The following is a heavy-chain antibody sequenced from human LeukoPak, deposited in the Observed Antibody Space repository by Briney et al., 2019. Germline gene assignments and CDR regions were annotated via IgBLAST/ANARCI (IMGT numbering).Heavy chain of an antibody. J-gene: IGHJ6*03. CDR3: ARVYDSGSQAYFYYMDV. D-gene: IGHD3-10*01. CDR1: GGSISSYY. V-gene: IGHV4-59*01. Sequence: SETLSLTCTVSGGSISSYYWSWIRQPPGKGLEWIGYIYSSGSTNYNPSLKSRVTMSVDTSKNQFSLKVNSVTAADTAVYYCARVYDSGSQAYFYYMDVWGKGTTVTISS. CDR2: IYSSGST.